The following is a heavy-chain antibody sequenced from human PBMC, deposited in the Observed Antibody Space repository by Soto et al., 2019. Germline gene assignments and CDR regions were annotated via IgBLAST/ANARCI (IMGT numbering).Heavy chain of an antibody. CDR1: GFTFSSYG. CDR2: ISYDGSNK. V-gene: IGHV3-30*03. CDR3: AALVTFDY. D-gene: IGHD3-10*01. J-gene: IGHJ4*02. Sequence: GGSLRLSCAASGFTFSSYGMHWVRQAPGKGLEWVAVISYDGSNKYYADSVKGRFTISRDNSKNTLYLQMNSLRAEDTAVYYCAALVTFDYWGRGTLVTVSS.